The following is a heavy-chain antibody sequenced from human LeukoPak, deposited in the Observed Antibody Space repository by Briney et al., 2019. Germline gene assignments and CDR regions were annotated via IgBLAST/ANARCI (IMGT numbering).Heavy chain of an antibody. CDR1: GFNVSNTY. J-gene: IGHJ4*02. CDR3: ASGTWNPALLDS. CDR2: IYSGGRT. Sequence: GGSLRLSCVVTGFNVSNTYMSWVRQAPGKGLEWVSVIYSGGRTYYADSVKGRFTMSRDNSKNTLYFQMNSLTAEDTAVYFCASGTWNPALLDSWGQGTLVTVSS. D-gene: IGHD1-7*01. V-gene: IGHV3-53*01.